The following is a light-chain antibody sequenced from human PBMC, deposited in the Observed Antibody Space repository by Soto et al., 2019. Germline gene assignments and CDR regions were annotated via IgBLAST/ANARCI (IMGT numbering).Light chain of an antibody. V-gene: IGKV3-11*01. CDR1: QSVSSY. Sequence: EIVLTQSPATLSLSPGERATLSCRASQSVSSYLAWYQQKPGQAPRLLIYDASNRATGIPARFSGSGSGTDFPLTISRLEPEDFAVYYCQQRSNWPLTFGGGNKVEIK. CDR3: QQRSNWPLT. J-gene: IGKJ4*01. CDR2: DAS.